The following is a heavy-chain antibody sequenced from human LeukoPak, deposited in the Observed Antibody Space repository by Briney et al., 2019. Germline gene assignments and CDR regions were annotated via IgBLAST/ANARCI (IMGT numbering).Heavy chain of an antibody. V-gene: IGHV4-59*01. D-gene: IGHD2-15*01. CDR2: IYYNGST. J-gene: IGHJ4*02. CDR1: GGSISTYF. Sequence: PSETLSLTCSASGGSISTYFWSWIRQPPGKGLEYIGYIYYNGSTNYNPSLKSRVTISVDTSKNQFSLELSSVTAADTAVYYCARYGYCSGGVCYQTGMDYWGQGSLVTVSS. CDR3: ARYGYCSGGVCYQTGMDY.